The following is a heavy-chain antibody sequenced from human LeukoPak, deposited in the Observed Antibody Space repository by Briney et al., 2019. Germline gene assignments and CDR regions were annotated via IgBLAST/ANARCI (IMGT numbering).Heavy chain of an antibody. V-gene: IGHV4-59*08. CDR2: CSYSGTT. CDR3: ARHVGNGDYIDY. Sequence: SETLSLTCSVSGGSISSYYWSWVRQPPGKGLEWIGYCSYSGTTNYNPSLKSRVTISVDTSKNQFSLKLSSVSAADTAIYYCARHVGNGDYIDYWGQGTLVTVSS. D-gene: IGHD4-17*01. CDR1: GGSISSYY. J-gene: IGHJ4*02.